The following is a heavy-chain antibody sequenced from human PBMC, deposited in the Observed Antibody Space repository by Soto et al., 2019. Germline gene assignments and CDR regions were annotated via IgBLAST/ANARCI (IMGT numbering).Heavy chain of an antibody. CDR3: ARVARGPSPDNKGAFDI. CDR1: GFTFSSYD. J-gene: IGHJ3*02. D-gene: IGHD3-10*01. CDR2: IGTAGDT. Sequence: GGSLRLSCAASGFTFSSYDMHWVRQATGKGLEWVSAIGTAGDTYYPGSVKGRFTISRENAKNSLYLQMNSLRAGDTAVYYCARVARGPSPDNKGAFDIWGQGTMVTVSS. V-gene: IGHV3-13*01.